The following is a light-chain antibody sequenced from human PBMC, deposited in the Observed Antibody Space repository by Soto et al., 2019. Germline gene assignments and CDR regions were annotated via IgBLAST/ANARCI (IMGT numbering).Light chain of an antibody. V-gene: IGKV1-39*01. Sequence: DIQMTQSPSSLSASLGDRVTITCRASQSISTYLNWFQQKPGKAPKLLIYTASSLQSGVPSRFSGSGSGTDFTLTISNLQPEDFATYYCHQNCGTPLTFGGGTKVEIK. J-gene: IGKJ4*01. CDR2: TAS. CDR3: HQNCGTPLT. CDR1: QSISTY.